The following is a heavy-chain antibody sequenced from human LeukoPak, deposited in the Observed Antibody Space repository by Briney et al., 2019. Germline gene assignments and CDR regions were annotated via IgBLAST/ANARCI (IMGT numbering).Heavy chain of an antibody. V-gene: IGHV4-31*03. D-gene: IGHD3-16*01. CDR2: IYFTGAP. Sequence: SETLSLTCNVSGVPINTGGYYWHWVRQHPGKGLEWIGSIYFTGAPSYNPAFKSRVIISTDTSKNQFSLQLSSVTAADTAVYYCANSPGGFQWLDPWGQGTLVTVSS. CDR3: ANSPGGFQWLDP. CDR1: GVPINTGGYY. J-gene: IGHJ5*02.